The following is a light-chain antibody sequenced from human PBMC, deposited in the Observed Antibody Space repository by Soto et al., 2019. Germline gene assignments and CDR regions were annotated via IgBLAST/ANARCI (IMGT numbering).Light chain of an antibody. CDR1: QRISSY. J-gene: IGKJ1*01. V-gene: IGKV1-16*01. CDR2: AAS. Sequence: VQVTTYYSQLYKSVGDRVANSCRASQRISSYLNWFQQKPGKTPNRLIDAASSLQSGVPAMFSVSGAGTDFTLTISILQPDDFATYCCQQYNSYPTFGQGTKVDIK. CDR3: QQYNSYPT.